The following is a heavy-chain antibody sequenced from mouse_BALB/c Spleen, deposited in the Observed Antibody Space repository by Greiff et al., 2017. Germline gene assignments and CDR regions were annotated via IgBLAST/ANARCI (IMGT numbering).Heavy chain of an antibody. CDR1: GYSITSDYA. CDR3: ARHMVYYFDY. D-gene: IGHD1-1*02. CDR2: ISYSGST. Sequence: EVQLQESGPGLVKPSQSLSLTCTVTGYSITSDYAWNWIRQFPGNKLEWMGYISYSGSTSYNPSLKSRISITRDTSKNQFFLQLNSVTTEDTATYYCARHMVYYFDYWGQGTTLTVSS. V-gene: IGHV3-2*02. J-gene: IGHJ2*01.